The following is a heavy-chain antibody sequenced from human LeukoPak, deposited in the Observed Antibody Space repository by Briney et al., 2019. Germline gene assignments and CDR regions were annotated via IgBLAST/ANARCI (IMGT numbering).Heavy chain of an antibody. J-gene: IGHJ4*02. CDR1: GGSIGTYS. CDR3: ARGVYIAAAQYGY. D-gene: IGHD6-13*01. Sequence: SETLSLTCTVSGGSIGTYSWNWIRQPPGKGLEWIGYIYYSGTTNYHPSLKSRAPISVDPSKNQFSLKLSSVTAADTAVYYCARGVYIAAAQYGYWGQGTLVTVSS. CDR2: IYYSGTT. V-gene: IGHV4-59*01.